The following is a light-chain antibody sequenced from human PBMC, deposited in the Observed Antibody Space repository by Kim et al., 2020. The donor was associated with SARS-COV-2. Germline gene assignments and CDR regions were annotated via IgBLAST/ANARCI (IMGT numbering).Light chain of an antibody. J-gene: IGKJ2*03. Sequence: TATLNCKSSQTGLYNSNKKNYLAWYQQKPGQAPKLLIYWASIRESGVSDRFSGSGSETDFTLTISSLQAEDVAVYYCQQYYSTPPSFGQGTKLEI. CDR3: QQYYSTPPS. V-gene: IGKV4-1*01. CDR1: QTGLYNSNKKNY. CDR2: WAS.